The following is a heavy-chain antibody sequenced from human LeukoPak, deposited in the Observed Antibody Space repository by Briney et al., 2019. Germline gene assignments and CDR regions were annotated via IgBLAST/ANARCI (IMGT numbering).Heavy chain of an antibody. CDR2: INHSGST. V-gene: IGHV4-34*01. D-gene: IGHD5-12*01. J-gene: IGHJ4*02. Sequence: SETLSLXCAVYGGSFSGYYWSWIRQPPGKELEWIGEINHSGSTNYNPSLKSRVTISVDTSKNQFSLKLSSVTAADTAVYYCARFRYSGYDWLDYWGQGTLVTVSS. CDR3: ARFRYSGYDWLDY. CDR1: GGSFSGYY.